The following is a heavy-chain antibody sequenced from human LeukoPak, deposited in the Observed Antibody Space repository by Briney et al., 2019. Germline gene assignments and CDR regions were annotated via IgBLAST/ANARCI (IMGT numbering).Heavy chain of an antibody. CDR1: AGSISSYY. Sequence: SETLSLTCTVSAGSISSYYWNWARQPPGRGLEGTGYIYYSGSTNYNPSLKSRVTISVDTSKNQFSLKLSSVTAADTAVYYCAAQAATALDYWGQGTLVTVSS. J-gene: IGHJ4*02. V-gene: IGHV4-59*01. CDR2: IYYSGST. CDR3: AAQAATALDY. D-gene: IGHD6-13*01.